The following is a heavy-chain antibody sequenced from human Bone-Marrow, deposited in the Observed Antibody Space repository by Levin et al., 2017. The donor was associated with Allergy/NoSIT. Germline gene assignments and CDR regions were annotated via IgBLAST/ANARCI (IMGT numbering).Heavy chain of an antibody. CDR2: FGNAGDT. CDR3: AKDRGSYAFDSWGQGTLVTVSSGWTFCHCDYSYYSGMDV. V-gene: IGHV3-23*02. D-gene: IGHD3-9*01. J-gene: IGHJ6*02. Sequence: GGSLRLSCAVSGFIVTSSGMSWVRQAPGKGLEWVSGFGNAGDTRYVESVKGRFTILRDMSRNTLYLQMNSLTVEDTGLYFCAKDRGSYAFDSWGQGTLVTVSSGWTFCHCDYSYYSGMDVWGQGTTVTVSS. CDR1: GFIVTSSG.